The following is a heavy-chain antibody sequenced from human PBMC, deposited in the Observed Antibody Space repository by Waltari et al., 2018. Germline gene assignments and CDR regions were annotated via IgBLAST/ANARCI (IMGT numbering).Heavy chain of an antibody. D-gene: IGHD6-6*01. CDR2: INHSGST. Sequence: QVRLQQWGAGLLKPSETLSLTCAVSGGSFSGYYWSWIRQPPGKGLEWIGEINHSGSTNYNPSLKSRVTISVDTSKNQFSLKLSSVTAADTAVYYCATSSSIAARTLDYWGQGTLVTVSS. J-gene: IGHJ4*02. V-gene: IGHV4-34*01. CDR3: ATSSSIAARTLDY. CDR1: GGSFSGYY.